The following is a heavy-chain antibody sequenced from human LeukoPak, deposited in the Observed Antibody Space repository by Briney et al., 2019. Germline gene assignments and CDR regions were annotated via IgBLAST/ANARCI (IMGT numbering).Heavy chain of an antibody. CDR2: IFYSGNT. V-gene: IGHV4-59*11. J-gene: IGHJ3*02. CDR1: GGSISCHY. CDR3: ARDRGTLTAIDAFDI. D-gene: IGHD1-14*01. Sequence: PSETLSLTCTVSGGSISCHYWSWIRQPPGKGLEWIGYIFYSGNTNYNPSLKSRVTISVDTSKNQFSLKLSPVTAADTAVYFCARDRGTLTAIDAFDIWGRGTVVAVSS.